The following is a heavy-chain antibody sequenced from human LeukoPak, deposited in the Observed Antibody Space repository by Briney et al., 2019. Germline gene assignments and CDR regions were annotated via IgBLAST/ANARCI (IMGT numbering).Heavy chain of an antibody. CDR2: ISSSSSYI. Sequence: GGSLRLSCAASGFTFSSYSMNWVRQAPGKGLEWVSSISSSSSYIYYADSVKGRFTISRDNAKNSLYLQMNSLRAEDTAVYYCARDLPRIAAAGPYAFDIWGQGTMVAVSS. J-gene: IGHJ3*02. D-gene: IGHD6-13*01. V-gene: IGHV3-21*01. CDR1: GFTFSSYS. CDR3: ARDLPRIAAAGPYAFDI.